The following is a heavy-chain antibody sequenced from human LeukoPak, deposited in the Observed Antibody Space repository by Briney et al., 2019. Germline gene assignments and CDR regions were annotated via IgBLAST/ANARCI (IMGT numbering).Heavy chain of an antibody. Sequence: PGGSLRLSCAASGFTFSNYWMHWVRQAPGKGLVWVSRINSDGSSTNYADSVKGRFTISRDNSKNTLYLQMNSLRAEDTAVYYCAKGARFGELLSNWFDPWGQGTLVTVSS. CDR1: GFTFSNYW. V-gene: IGHV3-74*01. D-gene: IGHD3-10*01. CDR2: INSDGSST. J-gene: IGHJ5*02. CDR3: AKGARFGELLSNWFDP.